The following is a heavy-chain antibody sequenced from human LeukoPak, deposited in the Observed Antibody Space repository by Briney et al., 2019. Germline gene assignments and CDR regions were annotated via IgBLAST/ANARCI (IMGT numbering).Heavy chain of an antibody. J-gene: IGHJ4*02. CDR3: ARDSLAAAGMSG. CDR1: GYTFTGYY. D-gene: IGHD6-13*01. V-gene: IGHV1-2*02. CDR2: INPNSGGT. Sequence: ASVRVSCKASGYTFTGYYMHWVRQAPGQGLEWMGWINPNSGGTNYAQKFQGRVTMTRDTSISTAYMELRSLRSEDTAVYYCARDSLAAAGMSGWGQGTLVTVSS.